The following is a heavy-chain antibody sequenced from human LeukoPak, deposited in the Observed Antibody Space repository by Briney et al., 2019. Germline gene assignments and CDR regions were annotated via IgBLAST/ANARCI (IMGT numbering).Heavy chain of an antibody. CDR1: GFTFSSYS. CDR3: AKERGSFYSYFDY. CDR2: ITSSGRYI. J-gene: IGHJ4*02. V-gene: IGHV3-21*04. D-gene: IGHD2-21*01. Sequence: PGGSLRLSCAASGFTFSSYSMNWVRQAPGKGLEWVSSITSSGRYIYYADSVKGRFTISRDNSKNTLYLQMNSLRAEDTAIYYCAKERGSFYSYFDYWGQGTLVTVSS.